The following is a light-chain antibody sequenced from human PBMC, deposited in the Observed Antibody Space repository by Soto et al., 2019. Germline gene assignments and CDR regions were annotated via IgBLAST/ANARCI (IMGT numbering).Light chain of an antibody. CDR1: SSDAGSYDL. V-gene: IGLV2-23*01. CDR2: EDT. CDR3: CSYAGSGTFV. J-gene: IGLJ1*01. Sequence: QSALTQPASVSGSPGQSITISCTGTSSDAGSYDLVSWYQQPPGKAPKLMIYEDTKRPSGISTRFSGSKSGNAASLTISGLQAEDEADYYCCSYAGSGTFVFGTGTKVTVL.